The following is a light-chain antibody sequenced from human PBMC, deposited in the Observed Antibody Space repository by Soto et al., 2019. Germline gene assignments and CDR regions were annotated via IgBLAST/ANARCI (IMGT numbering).Light chain of an antibody. CDR2: SND. CDR3: VAWDDSLSGLV. J-gene: IGLJ1*01. V-gene: IGLV1-47*02. Sequence: QSVLTQPPSASGTPGQRVTISCSGSTSNIGSKIVTWYQQFPGTAPKLLIYSNDQRPSGVPDRFSGSKSGTSASLAISGLRSEDEADYYCVAWDDSLSGLVFGTGTKLTVL. CDR1: TSNIGSKI.